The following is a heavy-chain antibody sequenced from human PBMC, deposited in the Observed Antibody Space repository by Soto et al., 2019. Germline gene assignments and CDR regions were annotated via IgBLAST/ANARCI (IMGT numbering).Heavy chain of an antibody. CDR1: GFTFSSYT. D-gene: IGHD3-10*01. J-gene: IGHJ4*02. CDR3: ARDLIYYGSGTYYTD. Sequence: GGSLRLSCVASGFTFSSYTMNWVRQAPGKGLEWISYIGSSSSTIHYADSLKGRFTISRDNAKNSLFLQMNSLRVEDTAVYYCARDLIYYGSGTYYTDWGQGTLVTVSS. CDR2: IGSSSSTI. V-gene: IGHV3-48*01.